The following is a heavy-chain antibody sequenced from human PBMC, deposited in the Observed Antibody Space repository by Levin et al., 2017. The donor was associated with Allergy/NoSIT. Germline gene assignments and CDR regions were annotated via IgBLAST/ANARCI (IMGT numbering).Heavy chain of an antibody. CDR3: ARGHWRDYYYYGMDV. Sequence: GESLKISCAASGFTFSSYDMHWVRQATGKGLEWVSAIGTAGDTYYPGSVKGRFTISRENAKNSLYLQMNSLRAGDTAVYYCARGHWRDYYYYGMDVWGQGTTVTVSS. V-gene: IGHV3-13*01. D-gene: IGHD1-1*01. CDR1: GFTFSSYD. J-gene: IGHJ6*02. CDR2: IGTAGDT.